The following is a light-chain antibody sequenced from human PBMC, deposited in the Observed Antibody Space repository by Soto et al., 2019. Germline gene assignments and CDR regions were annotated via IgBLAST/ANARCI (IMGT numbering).Light chain of an antibody. V-gene: IGKV3-11*01. CDR3: QQRSNSPPYT. Sequence: EIVLTQSPATLSLSPGERATLSCRASQSVSSYLAWYQQKPGQAPRLLIYDASNRATGIPARFSGSGSGTDVTLTISSLEPEDFAVDYCQQRSNSPPYTLGQGTMLEIK. CDR2: DAS. CDR1: QSVSSY. J-gene: IGKJ2*01.